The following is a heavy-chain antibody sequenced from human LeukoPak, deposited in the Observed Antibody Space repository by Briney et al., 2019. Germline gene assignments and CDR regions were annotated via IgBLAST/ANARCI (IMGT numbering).Heavy chain of an antibody. CDR1: GFTFSSYA. J-gene: IGHJ4*02. V-gene: IGHV3-23*01. CDR2: ISGSRGSP. Sequence: GGSLRLSCAASGFTFSSYAMSWVRQAPGKGLEWVSAISGSRGSPYYAASVKGRFTISRDNSKNTLYLQINSLRAEDTAVYYCAQGHGGSIWYGGYYFDYWGQGTLVTVSS. CDR3: AQGHGGSIWYGGYYFDY. D-gene: IGHD6-13*01.